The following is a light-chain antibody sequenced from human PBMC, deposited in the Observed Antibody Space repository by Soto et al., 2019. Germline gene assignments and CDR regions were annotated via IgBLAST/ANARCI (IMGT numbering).Light chain of an antibody. CDR1: QSIVTY. Sequence: DIQMTQSPSSLSASVGDRVTITCRASQSIVTYLNWYLQKPGKAPKVLIYAASNLQSGVPPRFSGSGSGTDFTLTISSLQPEDVATYFCQQSYRTPITFGQGTRLEIK. CDR3: QQSYRTPIT. V-gene: IGKV1-39*01. CDR2: AAS. J-gene: IGKJ5*01.